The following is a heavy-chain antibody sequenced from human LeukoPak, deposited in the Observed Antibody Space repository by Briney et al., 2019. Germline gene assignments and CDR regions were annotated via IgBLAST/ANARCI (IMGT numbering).Heavy chain of an antibody. D-gene: IGHD3-10*01. Sequence: GGSLRLSCAASGFTLSSYAMSWVRQAPGKGLEWVSAISGSGGRTYYADSVKGRFTISRDNSKNTLCLQMNSLRAEDTAVYYCAKSLYGSGTNWFDPWGQGTLVTVSS. CDR1: GFTLSSYA. CDR3: AKSLYGSGTNWFDP. J-gene: IGHJ5*02. V-gene: IGHV3-23*01. CDR2: ISGSGGRT.